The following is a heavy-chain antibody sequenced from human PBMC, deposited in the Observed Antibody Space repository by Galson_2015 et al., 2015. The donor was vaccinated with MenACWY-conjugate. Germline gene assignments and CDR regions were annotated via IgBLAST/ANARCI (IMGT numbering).Heavy chain of an antibody. D-gene: IGHD1-26*01. CDR2: ISPGDSNT. V-gene: IGHV5-51*01. Sequence: QSGEEVKQPGESLQISCKGSGYYFTRYWIAWVRQIPGKGLEWMGLISPGDSNTRYSPSFQGQVTISADKSISTAYLQWSSLKASDTAMYYCARHPPGGRGMDVWGQGTTVTVSS. CDR3: ARHPPGGRGMDV. CDR1: GYYFTRYW. J-gene: IGHJ6*02.